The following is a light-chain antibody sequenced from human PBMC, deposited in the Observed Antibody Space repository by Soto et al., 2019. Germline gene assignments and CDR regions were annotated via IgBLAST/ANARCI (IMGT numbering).Light chain of an antibody. CDR1: QSVSSN. V-gene: IGKV3-15*01. J-gene: IGKJ1*01. CDR3: QQYNNWPPT. Sequence: EKVMTQSPATLSVSPGERATLSCRASQSVSSNLAWYQQKPGQAPRLLISGASTRATGIPARFSGSGSGTEFTLTISSLQSEDCAVYYCQQYNNWPPTFGQGTKVEIK. CDR2: GAS.